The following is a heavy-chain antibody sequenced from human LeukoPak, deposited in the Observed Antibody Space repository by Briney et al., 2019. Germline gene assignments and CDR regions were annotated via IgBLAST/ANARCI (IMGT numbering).Heavy chain of an antibody. J-gene: IGHJ4*02. V-gene: IGHV3-53*01. D-gene: IGHD4-11*01. CDR3: ARDPGTVTDTS. CDR1: GFTVSSNY. Sequence: GGSLRLSCAASGFTVSSNYMSWVRQAPGKGLEWVSVIYSGGSTYYADSVKGRFTISRDNSKNTLHLQMNSLRAEDTAVYYCARDPGTVTDTSWGQGTLVTVSS. CDR2: IYSGGST.